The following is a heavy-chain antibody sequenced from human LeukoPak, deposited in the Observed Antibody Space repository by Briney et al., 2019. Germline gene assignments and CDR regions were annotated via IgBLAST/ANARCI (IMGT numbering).Heavy chain of an antibody. CDR3: ARDCSNGVCYPRDY. J-gene: IGHJ4*02. Sequence: ASVKVSFKASGYTLSEYGISWVRQAPGQGFEWVGWITTYNGEKIYSQKFQGRVTMTTDTSSGTYYMELRNLRSDDTAIYYCARDCSNGVCYPRDYWGQGTLVIVSS. CDR1: GYTLSEYG. CDR2: ITTYNGEK. D-gene: IGHD2-8*01. V-gene: IGHV1-18*01.